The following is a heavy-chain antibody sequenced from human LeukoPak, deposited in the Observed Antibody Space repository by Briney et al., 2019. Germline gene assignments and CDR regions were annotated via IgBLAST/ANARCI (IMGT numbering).Heavy chain of an antibody. CDR3: AADLDY. CDR2: IYYSGST. Sequence: SETLSLTCTVPGGSISGSSYYWGWIRQPPGKGLEWIGSIYYSGSTYYNPSLKSRVTISVDTSKNQFSLKLSSVTAADTAVYYCAADLDYWGQGTLVTVSS. J-gene: IGHJ4*02. CDR1: GGSISGSSYY. V-gene: IGHV4-39*01.